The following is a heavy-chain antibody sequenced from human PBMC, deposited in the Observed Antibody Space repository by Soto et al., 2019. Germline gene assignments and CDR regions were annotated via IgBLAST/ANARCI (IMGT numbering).Heavy chain of an antibody. V-gene: IGHV3-21*01. CDR2: ISSSSSYI. Sequence: GGSLRLSCAASGFTXXSYXMNWVRQAPGKGLEWVSSISSSSSYIYYADSVKGRFTISRDNAKNSLYLQMNSLRAEDTAVYYCARAGVTIFGVVIPYPNWFDPWGQGTLVTVSS. D-gene: IGHD3-3*01. CDR3: ARAGVTIFGVVIPYPNWFDP. CDR1: GFTXXSYX. J-gene: IGHJ5*02.